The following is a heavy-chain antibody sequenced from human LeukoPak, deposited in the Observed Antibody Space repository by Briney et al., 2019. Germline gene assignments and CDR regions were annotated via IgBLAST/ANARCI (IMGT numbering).Heavy chain of an antibody. J-gene: IGHJ6*03. CDR2: ISAYNGNT. D-gene: IGHD6-6*01. CDR3: ARVPLPQIAARPPGRIYYYYMDV. Sequence: EASVKVSCKASGYTFTSNGISWVRQAPGQGLEWMGWISAYNGNTNYAQKLQGRVTMTTDTSTSTAYMELRSLRSDDTAVYYCARVPLPQIAARPPGRIYYYYMDVWGKGTTVTVSS. CDR1: GYTFTSNG. V-gene: IGHV1-18*01.